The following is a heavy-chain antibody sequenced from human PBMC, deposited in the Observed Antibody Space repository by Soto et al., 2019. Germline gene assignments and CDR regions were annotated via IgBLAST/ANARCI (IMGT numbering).Heavy chain of an antibody. CDR3: AILPQSGTYFKFDF. CDR2: IVTVSGTT. Sequence: QVHLVQSEADVKKPGSSVKVSCKASGATFTTYAFNWVRQAPGHGLEWMGGIVTVSGTTNYAQKFQGRVTVTADKSTSTTYRELSSLTSEDTAVYYCAILPQSGTYFKFDFWGQGTLVTVSS. V-gene: IGHV1-69*06. J-gene: IGHJ4*02. D-gene: IGHD3-3*01. CDR1: GATFTTYA.